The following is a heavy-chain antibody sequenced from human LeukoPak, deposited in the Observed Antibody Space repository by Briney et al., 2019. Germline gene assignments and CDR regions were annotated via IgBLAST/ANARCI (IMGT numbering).Heavy chain of an antibody. CDR3: ARVRGITSMAYFDY. CDR2: IYTSGNT. D-gene: IGHD5-18*01. CDR1: GASISNYY. J-gene: IGHJ4*02. Sequence: PSETLSLTCTVSGASISNYYWIWIRQPAGKGLEWIGLIYTSGNTNSNPSLKSRVTMSVDTSKNQFSLKLSSVTAADTAVYYCARVRGITSMAYFDYWGQGTLVTVSS. V-gene: IGHV4-4*07.